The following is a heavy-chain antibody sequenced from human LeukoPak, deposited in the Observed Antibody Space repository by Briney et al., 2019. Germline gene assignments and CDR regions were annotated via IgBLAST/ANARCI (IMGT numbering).Heavy chain of an antibody. CDR3: AREFDY. J-gene: IGHJ4*02. CDR2: INSDGSYT. CDR1: GFTFSNPW. Sequence: GGSLRLSCAASGFTFSNPWMHWVRQAPGKGLVWVSRINSDGSYTTYADSVKGRFTISRDNAKNTLYLQMNSLRAEDMAVYYCAREFDYWGQGTLVTVSS. V-gene: IGHV3-74*01.